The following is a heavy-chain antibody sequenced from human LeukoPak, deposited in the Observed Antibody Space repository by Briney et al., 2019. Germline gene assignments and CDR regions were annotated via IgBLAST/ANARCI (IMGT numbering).Heavy chain of an antibody. J-gene: IGHJ2*01. Sequence: GASVKVSCKASGGTFSSYAISWVRQAPGQGLEWMGRIIPILGIANYAQKFQGRVTITADKSTSTAYMELRSLRSDDTAVYYCARDGGITIFGVVRYFDLWGRGTLVTVSS. CDR2: IIPILGIA. V-gene: IGHV1-69*04. D-gene: IGHD3-3*01. CDR3: ARDGGITIFGVVRYFDL. CDR1: GGTFSSYA.